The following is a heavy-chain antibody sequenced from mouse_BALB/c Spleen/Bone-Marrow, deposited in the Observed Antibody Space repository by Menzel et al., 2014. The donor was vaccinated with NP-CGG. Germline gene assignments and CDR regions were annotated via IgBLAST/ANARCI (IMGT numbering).Heavy chain of an antibody. CDR1: GYTFTSYW. J-gene: IGHJ3*01. Sequence: VQLQQSGAELVKPGASVKMSCKASGYTFTSYWMHWVKQRPGQGLEWIGTIDPSDSYTSYNQKFKGKATLTVDTSSSTPYMQLSSLTSEDSAVYYCTRMWAYWGQGTLVTVSA. V-gene: IGHV1S127*01. CDR2: IDPSDSYT. CDR3: TRMWAY.